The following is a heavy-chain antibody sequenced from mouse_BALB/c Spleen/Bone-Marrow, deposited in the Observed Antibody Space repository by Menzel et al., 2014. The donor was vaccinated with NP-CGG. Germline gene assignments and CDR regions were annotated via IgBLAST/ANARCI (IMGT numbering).Heavy chain of an antibody. CDR2: ILPGSGTA. J-gene: IGHJ2*01. CDR3: ARASVVPYCFDF. D-gene: IGHD1-1*01. Sequence: QVQLQQSGAELMKPGASVKISCKATGYTFSNYWLDWVKQRPGHGLEWIGEILPGSGTANHNEKFKGKATFTADTSSNTAYMQLSSLTSEDSALYYCARASVVPYCFDFWGQGTTLTVSS. V-gene: IGHV1-9*01. CDR1: GYTFSNYW.